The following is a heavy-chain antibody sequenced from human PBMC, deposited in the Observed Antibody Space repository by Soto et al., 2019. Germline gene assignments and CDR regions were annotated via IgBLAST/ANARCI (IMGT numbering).Heavy chain of an antibody. D-gene: IGHD1-20*01. V-gene: IGHV3-30*03. CDR1: GFTFSSYG. CDR2: ISYDGSNK. Sequence: SGGSLRLSCAASGFTFSSYGMHWVRQAPGKGLEWVAVISYDGSNKYYADSVKGRFTISRDNSKNTLYLQMNSLRAEDTAVYYCAGNWNYVYGMDVWGQGTTVTVSS. CDR3: AGNWNYVYGMDV. J-gene: IGHJ6*02.